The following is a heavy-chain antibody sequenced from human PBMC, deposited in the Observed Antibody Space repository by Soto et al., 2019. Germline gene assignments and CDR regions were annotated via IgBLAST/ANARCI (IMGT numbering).Heavy chain of an antibody. CDR3: ARDRGPSSGYYPSWFDP. CDR1: GGTFSSYA. D-gene: IGHD3-22*01. Sequence: QVQLVQSGAEVKKPGSSVKVSCKASGGTFSSYAISWVRQAPGQGLEWMGEIIPIFGTANYAQKFQGRVTITAAESTSTAYMELSSLRSEDTAVYYCARDRGPSSGYYPSWFDPWGQGTLVTVSS. V-gene: IGHV1-69*12. J-gene: IGHJ5*02. CDR2: IIPIFGTA.